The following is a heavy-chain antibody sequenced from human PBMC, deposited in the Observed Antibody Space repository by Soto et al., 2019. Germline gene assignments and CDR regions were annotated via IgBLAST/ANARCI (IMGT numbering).Heavy chain of an antibody. D-gene: IGHD3-3*01. Sequence: QVQLVQSGAEVKKPGSSVKVSCKASGGTFSSYAISWVRQAPGQGLERMGGIIPICGTANYAQKFQGRVTITADKSTSTAYMELSSLRSEDTAVYYCASPTREWLPPARDYYYGMDVWGQGTTVTVSS. J-gene: IGHJ6*02. CDR3: ASPTREWLPPARDYYYGMDV. V-gene: IGHV1-69*06. CDR2: IIPICGTA. CDR1: GGTFSSYA.